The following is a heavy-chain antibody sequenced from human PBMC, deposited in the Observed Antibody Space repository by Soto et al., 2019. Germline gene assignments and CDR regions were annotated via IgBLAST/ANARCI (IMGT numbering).Heavy chain of an antibody. CDR1: GFTFGTYT. CDR2: IGTTSSYI. CDR3: ARVMCGDCSTYYYYSMDV. D-gene: IGHD2-21*02. Sequence: EVQLVESGGGLVKPGGSLRLSCAASGFTFGTYTMKWVRQAPGKGLEWVSSIGTTSSYIYYADSVRGRFTISRDNARDSLYLQMSSLRAEDTAVYYCARVMCGDCSTYYYYSMDVWGQGTTVTVSS. J-gene: IGHJ6*02. V-gene: IGHV3-21*01.